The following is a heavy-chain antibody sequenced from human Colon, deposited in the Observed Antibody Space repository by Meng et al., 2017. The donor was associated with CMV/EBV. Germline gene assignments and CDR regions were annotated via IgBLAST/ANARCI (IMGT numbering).Heavy chain of an antibody. V-gene: IGHV3-23*01. D-gene: IGHD3-3*01. CDR2: IIDNGGSR. CDR3: VRENYDSADF. J-gene: IGHJ4*02. Sequence: GGSLRLSCAASGFTFSTYAMAWVRQAPGKGLEWVSSIIDNGGSRYYADSVKGRFTISRDNSKNTLFLQMSNLRTEDTAVYFCVRENYDSADFWGQGTLVTVSS. CDR1: GFTFSTYA.